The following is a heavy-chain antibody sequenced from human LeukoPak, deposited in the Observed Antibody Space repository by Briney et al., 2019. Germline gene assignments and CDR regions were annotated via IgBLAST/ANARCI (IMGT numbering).Heavy chain of an antibody. CDR3: ARSRSGSSIPSVDY. CDR1: GGSISSYY. D-gene: IGHD1-26*01. CDR2: IYYSGST. V-gene: IGHV4-59*01. J-gene: IGHJ4*02. Sequence: PSETLSLTCTVSGGSISSYYWSWIRQPPGKGLEWIGYIYYSGSTNYNPSLKSRVTISVDTSKNQFSLKLISVTAADTAVYYCARSRSGSSIPSVDYWGQGTLVTVSS.